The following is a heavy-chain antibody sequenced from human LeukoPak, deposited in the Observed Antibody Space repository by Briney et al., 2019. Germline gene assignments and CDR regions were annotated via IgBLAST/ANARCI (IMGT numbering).Heavy chain of an antibody. Sequence: SETLSLTCAVYGGSFSGYYWSWIRQPPGKGLEWIGEINHSGSTNYNPSLKSRVTISVDTSKSQFSLKLSSVTAADTAVYYCARHVSSGSSGDFDYWGQGTLVTVSS. J-gene: IGHJ4*02. V-gene: IGHV4-34*01. CDR1: GGSFSGYY. CDR3: ARHVSSGSSGDFDY. CDR2: INHSGST. D-gene: IGHD1-26*01.